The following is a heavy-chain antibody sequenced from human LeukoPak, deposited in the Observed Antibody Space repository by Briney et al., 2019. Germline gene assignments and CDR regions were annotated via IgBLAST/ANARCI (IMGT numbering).Heavy chain of an antibody. CDR1: GGSISSSSYY. CDR3: ARQVIAVAGTGWFDP. V-gene: IGHV4-39*01. CDR2: IYYSGST. J-gene: IGHJ5*02. Sequence: SETLSLTCTVSGGSISSSSYYWGWIRQPPGKGLEWIGSIYYSGSTYYNPSLKSRVTISVDTSKNQFSLKLSSVTAADTAVYYCARQVIAVAGTGWFDPWGQGTLVTVSS. D-gene: IGHD6-19*01.